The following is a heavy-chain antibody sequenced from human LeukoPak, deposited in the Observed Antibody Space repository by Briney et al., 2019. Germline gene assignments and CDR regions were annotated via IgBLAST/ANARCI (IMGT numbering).Heavy chain of an antibody. CDR3: ARCEDYYYYYMDV. J-gene: IGHJ6*03. CDR1: GFTFDDYG. V-gene: IGHV3-20*04. Sequence: PGGSLRLSCAASGFTFDDYGMSWVRQAPGKGLEWGSGINWNGGSTGYADSVKGRFTISRDKAKNSLYLQMNSLRGEDTALYYCARCEDYYYYYMDVWGKGTTVTVSS. CDR2: INWNGGST.